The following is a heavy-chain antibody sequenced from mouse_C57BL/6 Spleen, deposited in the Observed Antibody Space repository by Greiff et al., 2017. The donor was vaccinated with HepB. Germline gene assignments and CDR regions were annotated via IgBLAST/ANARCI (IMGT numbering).Heavy chain of an antibody. V-gene: IGHV3-6*01. Sequence: VQLQQSGPGLVKPSQSLSLTCSVTGYSITSGYYWNWIRQFPGNKLEWMGYISYDGSNNYNPSLKNRISITRDTSKNQFFLKLNSVTTEDTATYYCARLLGWYFDVWGTGTTVTVSS. CDR3: ARLLGWYFDV. D-gene: IGHD4-1*01. CDR1: GYSITSGYY. J-gene: IGHJ1*03. CDR2: ISYDGSN.